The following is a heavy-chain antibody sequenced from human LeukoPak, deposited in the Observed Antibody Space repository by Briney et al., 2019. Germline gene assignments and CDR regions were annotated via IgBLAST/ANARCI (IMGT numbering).Heavy chain of an antibody. CDR1: GFTFSSYS. Sequence: PGGSLRLSCAASGFTFSSYSMNWVRQAPGKGLEWVSYISSSGTNIYYADSVKGRFTISRDNAKNSLYLQMNSLRAEDTAMYYCARSSTTYYYDTSSHYWGQGTLVTVSS. D-gene: IGHD3-22*01. V-gene: IGHV3-48*04. CDR2: ISSSGTNI. CDR3: ARSSTTYYYDTSSHY. J-gene: IGHJ4*02.